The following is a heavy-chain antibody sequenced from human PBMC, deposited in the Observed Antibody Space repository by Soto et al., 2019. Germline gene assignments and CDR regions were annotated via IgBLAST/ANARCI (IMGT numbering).Heavy chain of an antibody. Sequence: SVKVSCNSSDNTFTSYSISGVRQAPGQGLERMGWISAYNGNTNYAQKLQGRVTMTTDTSKRTAYMELRSLRSDDKAVYYCARDLSDFDYWGQGTLVTVSS. CDR3: ARDLSDFDY. J-gene: IGHJ4*02. CDR1: DNTFTSYS. V-gene: IGHV1-18*01. CDR2: ISAYNGNT.